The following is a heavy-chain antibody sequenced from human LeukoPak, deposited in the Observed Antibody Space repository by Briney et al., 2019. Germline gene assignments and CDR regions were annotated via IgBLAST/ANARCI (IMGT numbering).Heavy chain of an antibody. V-gene: IGHV1-2*02. CDR3: ARGPYYYGSGSYDY. D-gene: IGHD3-10*01. J-gene: IGHJ4*02. CDR1: GYTFTGYY. CDR2: INPNSGGT. Sequence: GASVKVSCKASGYTFTGYYMHWVRQAPGQGLEWMGWINPNSGGTNYAQKFQGRVTMTRDTSISTAYMELSRLRSDDTAVYYCARGPYYYGSGSYDYWGQGTLVTVSS.